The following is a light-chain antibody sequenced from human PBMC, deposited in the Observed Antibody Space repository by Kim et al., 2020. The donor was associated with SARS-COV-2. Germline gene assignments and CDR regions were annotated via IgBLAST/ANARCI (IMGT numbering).Light chain of an antibody. CDR1: LRLSTN. V-gene: IGKV3-15*01. CDR2: VAS. J-gene: IGKJ4*01. CDR3: QKYNNWRPLT. Sequence: SPEDRAPRSCTASLRLSTNLAWYPQKPGHAPRLPTYVASTRATGIPVRFSGGVSGTEFTLTISSLQSEDFAVYYCQKYNNWRPLTSVGGTKVEIK.